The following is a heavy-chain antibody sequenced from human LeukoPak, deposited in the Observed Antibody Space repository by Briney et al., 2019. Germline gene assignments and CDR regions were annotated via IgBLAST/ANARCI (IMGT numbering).Heavy chain of an antibody. Sequence: GGSLRLSCAASGFTFSSYGIHWVRQAPGKGLEWVAVIWSDGSNKFYADSVKGRFTISRDNSKNTLFLQMNSLRAEDTALYYCARDLGGFLDYWGQGTLVTVSS. J-gene: IGHJ4*02. CDR3: ARDLGGFLDY. V-gene: IGHV3-33*01. D-gene: IGHD2-15*01. CDR1: GFTFSSYG. CDR2: IWSDGSNK.